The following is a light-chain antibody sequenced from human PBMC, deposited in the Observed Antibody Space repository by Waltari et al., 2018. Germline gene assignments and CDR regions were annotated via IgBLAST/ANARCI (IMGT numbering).Light chain of an antibody. Sequence: QSALTQPASVSGSPGQSITISCTGTSSDVGNYNLLSWYQQHPGRAPTLIIYAVSERPSGVSNRFSGSKSANTASLTVSGLQAEDETDYYCCSYAGRTTWVFGGGTNLTVL. CDR3: CSYAGRTTWV. CDR2: AVS. CDR1: SSDVGNYNL. V-gene: IGLV2-23*02. J-gene: IGLJ3*02.